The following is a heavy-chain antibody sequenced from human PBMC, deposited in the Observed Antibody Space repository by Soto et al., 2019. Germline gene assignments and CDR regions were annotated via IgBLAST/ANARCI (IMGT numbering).Heavy chain of an antibody. CDR1: GYSFTSYW. V-gene: IGHV5-10-1*01. J-gene: IGHJ3*02. CDR3: ARHDDWNYYDSSGYYYVPSRPDDAFDI. D-gene: IGHD3-22*01. CDR2: IDPSDSYT. Sequence: GESLKISCKGSGYSFTSYWISWVRQMPGKGLEWTGRIDPSDSYTNYSPSFQGHVTISADKSISTAYLQWSSLKASDTAMYYCARHDDWNYYDSSGYYYVPSRPDDAFDIWGQGTMGTVSS.